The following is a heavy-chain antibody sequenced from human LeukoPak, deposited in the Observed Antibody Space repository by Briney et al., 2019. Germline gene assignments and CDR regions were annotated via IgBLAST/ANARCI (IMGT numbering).Heavy chain of an antibody. CDR2: IRSKAYGGTT. V-gene: IGHV3-49*03. D-gene: IGHD5-18*01. CDR1: GFTFGDYA. Sequence: GGSLRLSCTASGFTFGDYAMSWFRQAPGKGLEWVGFIRSKAYGGTTEYAASVKGRFTISRDDSKSIAYLQMNSLKTEDTAVYYCTRAARRYSYGQATDWGQGTLVTVSS. J-gene: IGHJ4*02. CDR3: TRAARRYSYGQATD.